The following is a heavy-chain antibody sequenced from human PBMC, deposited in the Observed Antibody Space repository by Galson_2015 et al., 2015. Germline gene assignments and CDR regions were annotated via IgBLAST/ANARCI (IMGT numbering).Heavy chain of an antibody. CDR1: GFTFSSYW. Sequence: SLRLSCAASGFTFSSYWMSWVRQAPGKGLEWVANIKQDGSEKYYVDSVKGRFTISRDNAKNSLYLRMNSLRAEDTAVYYCARHIITPYYYGSGTYYAFDIWGQGTMVTVSS. CDR3: ARHIITPYYYGSGTYYAFDI. V-gene: IGHV3-7*01. J-gene: IGHJ3*02. CDR2: IKQDGSEK. D-gene: IGHD3-10*01.